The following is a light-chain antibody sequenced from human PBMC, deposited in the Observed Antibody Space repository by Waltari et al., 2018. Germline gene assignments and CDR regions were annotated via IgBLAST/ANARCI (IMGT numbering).Light chain of an antibody. Sequence: DIQMTHSPSSLSASAGDTVPITCRASQGISTYLNGYQQKPGKAPKRLIYGASTLESGVPSRFSGSGSGTDFTLTISSLQPEDFATYYCLQYNSYPFTFGPGTKLDSK. CDR2: GAS. CDR1: QGISTY. V-gene: IGKV1-17*01. J-gene: IGKJ3*01. CDR3: LQYNSYPFT.